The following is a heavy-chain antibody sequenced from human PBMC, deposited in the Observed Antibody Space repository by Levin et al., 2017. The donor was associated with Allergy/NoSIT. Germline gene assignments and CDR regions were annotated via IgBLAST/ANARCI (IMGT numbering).Heavy chain of an antibody. J-gene: IGHJ6*02. Sequence: SQTLSLTCSVSGGSVRSGTYYWSWIRRPPGKGLGWIGYINYRGVTKYNPSLKSRVTISVDTSKNEFSLKVTSVTAADTAVYYCARNRIIVSGGNDYYYGMDVWGQGTTVTVSS. CDR1: GGSVRSGTYY. CDR2: INYRGVT. V-gene: IGHV4-61*01. CDR3: ARNRIIVSGGNDYYYGMDV. D-gene: IGHD5/OR15-5a*01.